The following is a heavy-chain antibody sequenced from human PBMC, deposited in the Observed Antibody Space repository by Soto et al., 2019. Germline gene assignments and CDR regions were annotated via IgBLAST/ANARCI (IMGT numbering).Heavy chain of an antibody. CDR3: ARDEQQLVQSYYYYGMDV. CDR2: ISSSSSTI. V-gene: IGHV3-48*02. CDR1: GFTFSSYS. D-gene: IGHD6-13*01. Sequence: PGGSLRLSCAASGFTFSSYSMNWVRQAPGKWLEWVSYISSSSSTIYYADSVKGRFTISRDNAKNSLYLQMNSLRDEDTAVYYCARDEQQLVQSYYYYGMDVWGQGTTVTVSS. J-gene: IGHJ6*02.